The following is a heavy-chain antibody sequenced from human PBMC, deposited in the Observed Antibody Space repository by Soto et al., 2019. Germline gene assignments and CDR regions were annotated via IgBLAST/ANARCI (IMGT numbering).Heavy chain of an antibody. CDR1: GYTFTSYY. CDR2: INPSGGST. Sequence: QVQLVQSGAEVKKPGASVKVSCKASGYTFTSYYMHWVRQAPGQGLEWMGIINPSGGSTSYEQKFQGRVTMPRDTSTSTVYMGLRSLRSEATSVYYCARDWTILGVVSGEQYNWFDPWGRGTLVTVCS. D-gene: IGHD3-3*01. V-gene: IGHV1-46*01. J-gene: IGHJ5*02. CDR3: ARDWTILGVVSGEQYNWFDP.